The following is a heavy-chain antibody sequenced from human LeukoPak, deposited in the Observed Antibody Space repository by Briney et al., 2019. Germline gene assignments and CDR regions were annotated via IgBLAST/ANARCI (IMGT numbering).Heavy chain of an antibody. V-gene: IGHV2-70*01. CDR1: GFSLNTAGMC. Sequence: SGPALVKPTQTLTLTCTFSGFSLNTAGMCVGWIRQPPGKALEWLALIDWDDDKFYSTSLKTRLTISKDTSKNQVALTVTNVDPVDTATYFCARIRWTTVTTRRYYMDVWGEGTPVTVSS. CDR3: ARIRWTTVTTRRYYMDV. CDR2: IDWDDDK. D-gene: IGHD4-17*01. J-gene: IGHJ6*03.